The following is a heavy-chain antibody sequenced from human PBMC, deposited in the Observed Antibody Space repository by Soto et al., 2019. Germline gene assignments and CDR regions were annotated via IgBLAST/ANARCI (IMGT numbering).Heavy chain of an antibody. D-gene: IGHD4-17*01. CDR1: GFTVSSSY. Sequence: PGGSLRLSCAASGFTVSSSYMSWVRQAPGKGLEWVSVIYSGGSTYYADSVKGRFTISRDNSKNTLYLQMNSLRAEDTAVYYCARANGDARHDAFDIWGQGTMVTVSS. CDR3: ARANGDARHDAFDI. J-gene: IGHJ3*02. V-gene: IGHV3-66*01. CDR2: IYSGGST.